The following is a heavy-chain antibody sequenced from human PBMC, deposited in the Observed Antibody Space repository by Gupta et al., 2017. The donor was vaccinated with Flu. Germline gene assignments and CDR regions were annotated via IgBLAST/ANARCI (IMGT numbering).Heavy chain of an antibody. CDR1: GYSFTSRD. CDR2: INPNSGNS. J-gene: IGHJ3*01. CDR3: ALGIVDMAYDF. V-gene: IGHV1-8*01. Sequence: QVQLVQSGAAVKKPGASVTVSCNASGYSFTSRDITWLRQAPGQGPEWVGWINPNSGNSGSEQRFKGRVTMARDISISTAYMELSSLRSDDTAVYYCALGIVDMAYDFWGQGTMVTVSS. D-gene: IGHD2-2*03.